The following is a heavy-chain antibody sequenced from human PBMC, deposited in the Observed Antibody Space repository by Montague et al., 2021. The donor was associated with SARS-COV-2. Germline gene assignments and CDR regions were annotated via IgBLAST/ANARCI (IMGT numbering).Heavy chain of an antibody. Sequence: SETLSLTCAVSGGSFSSYYWSWIRQPPGKGLEWIGEINHSGSTNXNPYLKSRVTISVDTSKNQFSLKLSSVTAADTAVYYCARGSTVSHYWGQGALVTVSS. CDR1: GGSFSSYY. CDR3: ARGSTVSHY. V-gene: IGHV4-34*01. CDR2: INHSGST. J-gene: IGHJ4*02. D-gene: IGHD4-17*01.